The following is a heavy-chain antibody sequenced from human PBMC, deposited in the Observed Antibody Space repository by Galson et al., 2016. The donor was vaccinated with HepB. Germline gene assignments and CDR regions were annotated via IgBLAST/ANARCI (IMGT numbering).Heavy chain of an antibody. CDR2: ISHSGST. CDR1: GGSISSTNW. Sequence: TLSLTCAVSGGSISSTNWWSWVRQPPGKGLEWIGEISHSGSTNYNPSLKSRVTISIDTSKNQFSLKLSSVTAADTAMYYCARSPSMIRGVILDSWGQGTLVTVSS. CDR3: ARSPSMIRGVILDS. J-gene: IGHJ4*02. D-gene: IGHD3-10*01. V-gene: IGHV4-4*02.